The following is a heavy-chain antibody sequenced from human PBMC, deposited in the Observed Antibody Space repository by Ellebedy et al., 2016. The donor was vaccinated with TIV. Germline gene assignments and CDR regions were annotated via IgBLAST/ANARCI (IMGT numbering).Heavy chain of an antibody. CDR3: ARARPSGYQLLLTGHFDY. CDR1: GFTFSSYA. J-gene: IGHJ4*02. CDR2: ISSNGGST. D-gene: IGHD2-2*01. V-gene: IGHV3-64*04. Sequence: GESLKISCSASGFTFSSYAMHWVRQAPGKGLEYVSAISSNGGSTYYADSVKGRFTISRDNSKNTLYLQMNSLRAEDTAVYYCARARPSGYQLLLTGHFDYWGQGTLVTVSS.